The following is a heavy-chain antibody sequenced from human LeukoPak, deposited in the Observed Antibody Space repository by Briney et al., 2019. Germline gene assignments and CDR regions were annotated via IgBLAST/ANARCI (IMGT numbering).Heavy chain of an antibody. Sequence: SETLSLTCTVSGGSISSNSWSWIRQPAGKGLEWIGHIYTSGSPNYNPSLRSRVTMSVDTSKNQFSLKLSSVTAADTAVYYCASGDYVWGSYQSWGQGTLVTVSS. D-gene: IGHD3-16*02. J-gene: IGHJ4*02. CDR3: ASGDYVWGSYQS. CDR1: GGSISSNS. V-gene: IGHV4-4*07. CDR2: IYTSGSP.